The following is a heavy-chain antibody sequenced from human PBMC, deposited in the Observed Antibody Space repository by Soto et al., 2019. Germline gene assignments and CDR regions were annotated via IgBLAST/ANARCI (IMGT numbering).Heavy chain of an antibody. CDR2: IWFDGSNK. V-gene: IGHV3-33*03. J-gene: IGHJ6*02. Sequence: GGSLRLSCEASGFTFSEYGMHWVRQAPGKGLEWVAIIWFDGSNKYYVDSVKGRFTISRDNSKNTLYLQMNSLRAEDTAVYYCATEGPPSTTYGLDVWGQGTTVTVS. CDR3: ATEGPPSTTYGLDV. CDR1: GFTFSEYG.